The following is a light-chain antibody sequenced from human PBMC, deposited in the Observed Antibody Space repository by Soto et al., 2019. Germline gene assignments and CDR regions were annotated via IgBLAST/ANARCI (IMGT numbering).Light chain of an antibody. Sequence: DIQMTQSPSSLSASVGDSVTITCRASQDIRNDLGWYQHKPGKVPKRLIHTASTLQSWVPSRFXXSXXXXXXXXXIXXXQPEDFATYYCLQQNTLPYTFGQGTKLEIK. J-gene: IGKJ2*01. V-gene: IGKV1-17*01. CDR2: TAS. CDR1: QDIRND. CDR3: LQQNTLPYT.